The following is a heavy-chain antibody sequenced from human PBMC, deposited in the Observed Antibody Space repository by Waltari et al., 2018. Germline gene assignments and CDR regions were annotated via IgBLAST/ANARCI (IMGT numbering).Heavy chain of an antibody. CDR3: ARGFGGAVAGNYFDY. J-gene: IGHJ4*02. V-gene: IGHV1-69*08. CDR2: IIPIFGTA. D-gene: IGHD6-19*01. CDR1: DGTFSSYA. Sequence: QVQLVQSGAEVKKPGSSVNVSCKASDGTFSSYAIIWVRQAPGPGLEWMGRIIPIFGTANYAQKFQGRVTITADKSTSTAYMELSSLRSEDTAVYYCARGFGGAVAGNYFDYWGQGTLVTVSS.